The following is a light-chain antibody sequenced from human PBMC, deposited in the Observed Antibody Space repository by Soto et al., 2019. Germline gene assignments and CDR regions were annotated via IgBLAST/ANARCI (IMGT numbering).Light chain of an antibody. CDR2: DVS. J-gene: IGLJ2*01. CDR1: SSDVGGYNY. CDR3: SSYTSSSTLVV. Sequence: QSALTQPASVSGSPGQSITISCTGTSSDVGGYNYVSWYQQHPGKAPKLMISDVSNRPSGVSNRFSGSKSGNTASLTISGLQAEDEADYYCSSYTSSSTLVVFGGGTKATVL. V-gene: IGLV2-14*01.